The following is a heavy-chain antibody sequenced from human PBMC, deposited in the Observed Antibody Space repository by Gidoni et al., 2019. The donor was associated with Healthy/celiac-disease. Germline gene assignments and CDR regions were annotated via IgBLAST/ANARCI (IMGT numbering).Heavy chain of an antibody. J-gene: IGHJ4*02. CDR1: GFTSSSYS. CDR3: ASYYDFWSGYKVRFDY. CDR2: ISSSSSYI. V-gene: IGHV3-21*01. D-gene: IGHD3-3*01. Sequence: EVQLVESGGGLVKPGGSLRLPCSASGFTSSSYSMNWVRQAPGKGLEWVSSISSSSSYIYYADSVKGRFTISRDNAKNSLYLQMNSLRAEDTAVYYCASYYDFWSGYKVRFDYWGQGTLVTVSS.